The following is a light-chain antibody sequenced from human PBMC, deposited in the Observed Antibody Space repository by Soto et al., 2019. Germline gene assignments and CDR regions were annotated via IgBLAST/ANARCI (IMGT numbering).Light chain of an antibody. CDR3: QQCCSSPWT. V-gene: IGKV3-20*01. CDR2: AAS. J-gene: IGKJ1*01. CDR1: QSVSSYY. Sequence: EIVSTQSPGTPSLSQEETAILSARARQSVSSYYLAWYQQKPGQAPRLLIYAASSRATGIPDRFSGGGSGTDFTLTISRLEPEDFAVYYCQQCCSSPWTFGQGTKVDTK.